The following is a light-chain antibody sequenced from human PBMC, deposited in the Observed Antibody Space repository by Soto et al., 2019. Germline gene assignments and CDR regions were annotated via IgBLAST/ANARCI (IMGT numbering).Light chain of an antibody. V-gene: IGLV1-40*01. CDR1: SSNIGAGYE. CDR2: ENN. Sequence: QSVLTQPPSVSEAPGQRVTISCTGSSSNIGAGYEAHWYQQVPGTAPKLLIYENNNRPSGVPDRFSGSKSGTSASLAITGLQAEDEAEYYYQSYDSRLSGYVFGTGTKLTVL. J-gene: IGLJ1*01. CDR3: QSYDSRLSGYV.